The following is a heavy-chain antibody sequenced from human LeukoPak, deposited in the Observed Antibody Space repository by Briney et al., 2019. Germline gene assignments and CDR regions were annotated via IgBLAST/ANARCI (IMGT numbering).Heavy chain of an antibody. CDR3: ARDVGASNFDS. J-gene: IGHJ4*02. Sequence: PSETLSLTCSVSGGSIGINRHYWSWIRQSAEKGLEWIGRIYTTGTTNYNPSLKGRVTVSVDTSKNQFFLKLRSVTAADTAVYYCARDVGASNFDSWGQGVQVTVSS. V-gene: IGHV4-4*07. CDR2: IYTTGTT. D-gene: IGHD1-26*01. CDR1: GGSIGINRHY.